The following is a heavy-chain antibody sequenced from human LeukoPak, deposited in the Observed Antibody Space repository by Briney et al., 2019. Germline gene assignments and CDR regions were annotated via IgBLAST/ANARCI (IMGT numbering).Heavy chain of an antibody. CDR3: ARHPRIVARPGGNWFDP. V-gene: IGHV5-51*01. CDR2: IYPGDSDT. CDR1: GYSFTSYW. J-gene: IGHJ5*02. Sequence: GESLKISCKGSGYSFTSYWIGWVRQTPGKGLEWMGIIYPGDSDTRYSPSFQGQVTISADKSISTAYLQWSSLKASDTAMYYCARHPRIVARPGGNWFDPWGQGTLVTVSS. D-gene: IGHD6-6*01.